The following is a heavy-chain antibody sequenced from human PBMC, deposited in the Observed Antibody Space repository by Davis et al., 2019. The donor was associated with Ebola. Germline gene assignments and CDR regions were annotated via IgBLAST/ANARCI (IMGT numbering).Heavy chain of an antibody. V-gene: IGHV3-23*01. CDR3: AKDLLGGSSSVNYYYGMDV. J-gene: IGHJ6*02. D-gene: IGHD6-6*01. Sequence: GESLKISCAASGFTFSSYAMSWVRQAPGKGLEWVSAISGSGGSTYYADSVKGRFTISRDNSKNTLYLQMNSLRAEDTAVYYCAKDLLGGSSSVNYYYGMDVWGQGTTVTVSS. CDR1: GFTFSSYA. CDR2: ISGSGGST.